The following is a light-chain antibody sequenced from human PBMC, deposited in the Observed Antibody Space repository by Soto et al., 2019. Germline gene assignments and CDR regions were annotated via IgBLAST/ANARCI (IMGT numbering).Light chain of an antibody. CDR3: QQSYSTPRFT. CDR2: GAS. J-gene: IGKJ3*01. CDR1: QNVKNY. Sequence: DIQMIQSPSSLSASVGDRVTIACRASQNVKNYLAWYQQKPGKAPKVLIFGASTLQSGVPSRFSGSGSGTDFTLTISSLQPEDFATYYCQQSYSTPRFTFGPGTKVDIK. V-gene: IGKV1-39*01.